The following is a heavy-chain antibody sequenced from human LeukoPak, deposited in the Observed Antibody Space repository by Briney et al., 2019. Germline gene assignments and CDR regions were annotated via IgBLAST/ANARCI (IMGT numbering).Heavy chain of an antibody. CDR2: INTSGST. CDR3: ARGRAVAEY. V-gene: IGHV4-4*07. J-gene: IGHJ4*02. Sequence: SETLSLTCTVSGGSISNYYWSWIRQPAGKGLEWIGRINTSGSTNYNPSLKSRVTMSADTSKNQFSLQLSSVTATDTAVYYCARGRAVAEYWGQGTLVTVSS. D-gene: IGHD6-19*01. CDR1: GGSISNYY.